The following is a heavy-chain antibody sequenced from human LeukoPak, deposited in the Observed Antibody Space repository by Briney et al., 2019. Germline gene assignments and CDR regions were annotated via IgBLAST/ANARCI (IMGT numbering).Heavy chain of an antibody. CDR1: GFTFSSYE. Sequence: GGSLRLSCAASGFTFSSYEMNWVRQAPGKGLEWVSYISSSGSTIYYADSVKGRFTVSRDNAKNSLYLQMGSLRAEDTAVYYCARVGGDGYNYYFDYWGQGTLVTVSS. CDR3: ARVGGDGYNYYFDY. V-gene: IGHV3-48*03. D-gene: IGHD5-24*01. CDR2: ISSSGSTI. J-gene: IGHJ4*02.